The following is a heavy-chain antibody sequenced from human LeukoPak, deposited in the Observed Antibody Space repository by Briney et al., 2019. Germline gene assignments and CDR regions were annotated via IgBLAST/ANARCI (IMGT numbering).Heavy chain of an antibody. J-gene: IGHJ4*02. Sequence: PGGSLRLSCAASDSTVSNNYMSWVRQAPGKGLEWVSLIYSGGGTYYADSVKGRFTISRDNSKNTLYLQMNSLRAEDTAVYYCARWTTLHFDYWGQGTLVTVSS. CDR3: ARWTTLHFDY. D-gene: IGHD4-17*01. CDR1: DSTVSNNY. CDR2: IYSGGGT. V-gene: IGHV3-53*01.